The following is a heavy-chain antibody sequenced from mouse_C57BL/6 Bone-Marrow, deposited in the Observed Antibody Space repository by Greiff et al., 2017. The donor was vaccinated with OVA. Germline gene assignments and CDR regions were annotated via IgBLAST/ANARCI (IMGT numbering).Heavy chain of an antibody. V-gene: IGHV1-59*01. CDR2: IDPSDSYT. D-gene: IGHD1-1*01. CDR1: GYTFTSYW. Sequence: QVQLQQPGAELVRPGTSVKLSCKASGYTFTSYWMHWVKQRPGQGLEWIGVIDPSDSYTNYNQKFKGKATLTVDTSSSTAYMQLSSLTSEDSAVYYSARDTTVLYWYFDVWGTGTTVTVSS. CDR3: ARDTTVLYWYFDV. J-gene: IGHJ1*03.